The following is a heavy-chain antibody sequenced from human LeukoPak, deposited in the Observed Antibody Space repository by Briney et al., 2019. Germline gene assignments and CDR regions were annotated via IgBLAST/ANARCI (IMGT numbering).Heavy chain of an antibody. CDR2: IYPGDSDT. J-gene: IGHJ4*02. Sequence: GESLKIYCKGSGYSFTNYWIGWVRQMPGKGLEWMGIIYPGDSDTRYSPSFQGQVTISADKSISTAYLQWSSLKASDTAMYYCARAGQYYDILTGYINCDYWGQGTLVTVSS. CDR1: GYSFTNYW. D-gene: IGHD3-9*01. CDR3: ARAGQYYDILTGYINCDY. V-gene: IGHV5-51*01.